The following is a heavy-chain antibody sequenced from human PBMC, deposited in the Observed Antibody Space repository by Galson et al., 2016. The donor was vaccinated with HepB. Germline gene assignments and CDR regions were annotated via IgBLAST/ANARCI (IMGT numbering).Heavy chain of an antibody. D-gene: IGHD3-10*01. CDR1: GYTFTSYY. J-gene: IGHJ4*02. CDR3: ARDRHYYGSGSYPSRYVDY. CDR2: INPSGGST. Sequence: SVKVSCKAPGYTFTSYYMHWVRQAPGQGLEWMGIINPSGGSTSYAQKFQGRVTMTRDTSTSTVYMELSSLRSEDTAVYYCARDRHYYGSGSYPSRYVDYWGQGTLVTVSS. V-gene: IGHV1-46*01.